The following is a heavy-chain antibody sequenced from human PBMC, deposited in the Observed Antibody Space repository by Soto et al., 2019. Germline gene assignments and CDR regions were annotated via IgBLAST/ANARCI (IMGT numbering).Heavy chain of an antibody. CDR1: GFTLSNYA. D-gene: IGHD2-15*01. J-gene: IGHJ6*02. CDR2: ISSDSRYI. CDR3: ARIKVVDFFFMNVDVYDMDV. Sequence: EVQLVESGGGLVQPGGSLRLSCAASGFTLSNYAVNWVRQAPGKGLEWVSYISSDSRYIYHGDSVKGRFTISRDNARDSVYLKMNSLRGEDTAVYYCARIKVVDFFFMNVDVYDMDVWGQGTPVTVSS. V-gene: IGHV3-48*01.